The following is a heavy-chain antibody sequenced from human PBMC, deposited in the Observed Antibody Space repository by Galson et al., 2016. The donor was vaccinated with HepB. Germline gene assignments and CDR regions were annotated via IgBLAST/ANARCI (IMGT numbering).Heavy chain of an antibody. J-gene: IGHJ4*01. D-gene: IGHD2-15*01. CDR1: GFPFSSHA. V-gene: IGHV3-23*01. Sequence: SLRLSCAVSGFPFSSHAMGWVRQAPGEGLEWVSVVRTSDIRSGFKTNYADSVKGRFTVSRDDSKNTMYLQMNSLRVADTAVYYCARLYCGAGSCYPRPYYFDFWGLGILVTVSS. CDR3: ARLYCGAGSCYPRPYYFDF. CDR2: VRTSDIRSGFKT.